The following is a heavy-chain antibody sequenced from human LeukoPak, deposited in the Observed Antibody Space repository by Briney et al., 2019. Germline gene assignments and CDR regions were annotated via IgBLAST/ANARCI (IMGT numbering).Heavy chain of an antibody. D-gene: IGHD3-22*01. CDR3: ARAGGYYDSGGYSSGFDY. CDR2: IYNSGSA. Sequence: PSQTLSLTCTVSGGSISSDSYYWSWIRQPAGKGLEWIGRIYNSGSANCNPSLKSRVTISVDTSKNQFSLKLSSLTAADTAVYYCARAGGYYDSGGYSSGFDYWGQGTLVTVSS. J-gene: IGHJ4*02. CDR1: GGSISSDSYY. V-gene: IGHV4-61*02.